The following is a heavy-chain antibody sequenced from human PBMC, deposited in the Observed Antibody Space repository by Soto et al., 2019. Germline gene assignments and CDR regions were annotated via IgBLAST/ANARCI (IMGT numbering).Heavy chain of an antibody. V-gene: IGHV5-10-1*01. Sequence: AESLKLSCKGSGYNFTRYWISWVRQMPGKGLEWMGRIDPSDSYTNYSPSFQGHVTISADKSISTAYLQWSSLKASDTAMYYCARLALRYYDSSGPRGAFEICGQGPMVTVS. CDR3: ARLALRYYDSSGPRGAFEI. J-gene: IGHJ3*02. CDR1: GYNFTRYW. CDR2: IDPSDSYT. D-gene: IGHD3-22*01.